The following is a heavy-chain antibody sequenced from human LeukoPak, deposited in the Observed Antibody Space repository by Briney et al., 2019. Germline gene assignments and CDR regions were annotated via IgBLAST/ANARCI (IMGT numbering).Heavy chain of an antibody. D-gene: IGHD3-10*01. V-gene: IGHV4-39*02. Sequence: SETLSLTCTVSGGSISSSSYYWGWTRQPPGKGLEWIGSIYYSGSTYYNPSLKSRVTISVDTSKNQFSLKLSSVTAADTAVYYCARDHRVRGEYYYYGMDVWGQGTTVTVSS. J-gene: IGHJ6*02. CDR2: IYYSGST. CDR3: ARDHRVRGEYYYYGMDV. CDR1: GGSISSSSYY.